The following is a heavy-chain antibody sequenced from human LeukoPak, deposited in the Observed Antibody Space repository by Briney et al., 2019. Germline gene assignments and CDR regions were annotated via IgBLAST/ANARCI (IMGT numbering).Heavy chain of an antibody. V-gene: IGHV3-30*04. D-gene: IGHD3-10*01. CDR1: GFTFSSYA. CDR2: ISYDGSNK. CDR3: AKPFQNYYGSGSYYHPFDY. Sequence: GGSLRLSCAASGFTFSSYAMHWVRQAPGKGLEWVAVISYDGSNKYYADSVKGRFTISRDNSKNTLYLQMNSLRAEDTAVYYCAKPFQNYYGSGSYYHPFDYWGQGTLVTVSS. J-gene: IGHJ4*02.